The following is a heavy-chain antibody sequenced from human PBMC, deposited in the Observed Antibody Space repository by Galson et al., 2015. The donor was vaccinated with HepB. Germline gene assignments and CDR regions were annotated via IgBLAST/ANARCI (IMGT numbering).Heavy chain of an antibody. CDR1: GFTFSSYG. CDR2: ISYDGSNK. Sequence: SLRLSCAASGFTFSSYGMHWVRQAPGKGLEWVALISYDGSNKYYVDSVKGRFTISRDNSKNTLNLQMNSPRAEDTAVYYRASARGGYGDHWGQGTLVTVSS. V-gene: IGHV3-30*03. J-gene: IGHJ4*02. CDR3: ASARGGYGDH. D-gene: IGHD2-15*01.